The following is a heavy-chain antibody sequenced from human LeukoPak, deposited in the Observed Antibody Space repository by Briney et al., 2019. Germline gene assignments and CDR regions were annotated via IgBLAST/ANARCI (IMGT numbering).Heavy chain of an antibody. CDR1: GFPFSSYG. CDR2: ISYDGSNK. D-gene: IGHD3-10*01. Sequence: GRSLRLSCAASGFPFSSYGMRWVRQAPGKGLEWVAVISYDGSNKYYADSVKGRFTITRDNSKNTLYLQMNSLRDEDTAVYYCARGKPGSGSWWFDPWGQGTLVTVSS. J-gene: IGHJ5*02. CDR3: ARGKPGSGSWWFDP. V-gene: IGHV3-30*03.